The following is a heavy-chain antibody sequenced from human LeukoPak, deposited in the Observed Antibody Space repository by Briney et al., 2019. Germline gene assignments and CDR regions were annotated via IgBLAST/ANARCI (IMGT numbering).Heavy chain of an antibody. CDR3: ARERGRGRDSPWFDY. CDR1: GFIFSGDF. D-gene: IGHD1-26*01. V-gene: IGHV3-53*01. Sequence: PGGSLRLSCAASGFIFSGDFMSWVRQAPGKGLEWVSVIYSDGSTYYADSVKGRFTSSRDNSKNTLDLQMTGLRAEDTAVYYCARERGRGRDSPWFDYWGQGTLVTVSS. CDR2: IYSDGST. J-gene: IGHJ4*02.